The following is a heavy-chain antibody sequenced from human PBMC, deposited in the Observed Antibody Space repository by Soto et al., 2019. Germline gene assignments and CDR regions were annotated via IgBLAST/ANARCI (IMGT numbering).Heavy chain of an antibody. CDR3: AKEDGEGWIQLWLPSFDY. V-gene: IGHV3-30*18. J-gene: IGHJ4*02. D-gene: IGHD5-18*01. CDR1: GFTFSSYG. Sequence: GGSLRLSCAASGFTFSSYGMHWVRQAPGKGLEWVAVISYDGSNKYYADSVKGRFTISRDNSKNTLYLQMNSLRAEDTAVYYCAKEDGEGWIQLWLPSFDYWGQGTLVTVSS. CDR2: ISYDGSNK.